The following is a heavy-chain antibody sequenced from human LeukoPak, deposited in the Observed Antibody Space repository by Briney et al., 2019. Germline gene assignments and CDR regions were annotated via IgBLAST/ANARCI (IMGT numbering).Heavy chain of an antibody. CDR2: ISGSGGST. J-gene: IGHJ4*02. CDR1: GFTLSSYA. CDR3: AKGEKLLWFGEPSKSLDY. Sequence: GGSLRLSCAASGFTLSSYAMSWVRQAPGKGLEWVSAISGSGGSTYYADSVKGRFTISRDNSKNTLYLQMNSLRAEDTAVYYCAKGEKLLWFGEPSKSLDYWGQGTLVSVSS. D-gene: IGHD3-10*01. V-gene: IGHV3-23*01.